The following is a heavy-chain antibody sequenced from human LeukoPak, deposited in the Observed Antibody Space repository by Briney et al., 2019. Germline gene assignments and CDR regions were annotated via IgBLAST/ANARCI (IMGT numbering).Heavy chain of an antibody. CDR3: ARPHSSGWYGAAFDI. J-gene: IGHJ3*02. V-gene: IGHV5-51*01. Sequence: GESLKISCKGSGYSFTSYWIGWVRQMPGKGLGGRGVIYPGDSDTRYSPSFQGQVTISADKSISTAYLQWSSLKASDTAMYYCARPHSSGWYGAAFDIWGQGTMVTVSS. CDR1: GYSFTSYW. CDR2: IYPGDSDT. D-gene: IGHD6-19*01.